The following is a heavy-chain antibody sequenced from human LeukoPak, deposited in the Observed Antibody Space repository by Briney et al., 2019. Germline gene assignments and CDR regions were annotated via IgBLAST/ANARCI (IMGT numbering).Heavy chain of an antibody. J-gene: IGHJ4*02. V-gene: IGHV3-23*01. CDR2: ISGSGGRT. CDR3: ARGGYSNGYDYDY. Sequence: ETLSLTCTVSGGSISSSSYYWGWIRQAPGKGLEWVSGISGSGGRTYYADSVKGRLTVSRDNSKNTVFLQMNSLRAEDTAIYYCARGGYSNGYDYDYWGQGTLVTVSS. CDR1: GGSISSSSYY. D-gene: IGHD5-18*01.